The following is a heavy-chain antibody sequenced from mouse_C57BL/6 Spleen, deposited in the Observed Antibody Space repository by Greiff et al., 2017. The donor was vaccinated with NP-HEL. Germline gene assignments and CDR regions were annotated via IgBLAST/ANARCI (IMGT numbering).Heavy chain of an antibody. Sequence: VQLQQSGPRLVQPSQSLSITCTVSGLSVTSYGVHWVRLSPGKGLERRGVLWSGGSTDYNAAFISRLSISKDNSKSQVFFKMNSLQADDTAIYYCARKGITALDYWGQGTTLTVSS. J-gene: IGHJ2*01. CDR1: GLSVTSYG. D-gene: IGHD1-2*01. CDR3: ARKGITALDY. CDR2: LWSGGST. V-gene: IGHV2-2*01.